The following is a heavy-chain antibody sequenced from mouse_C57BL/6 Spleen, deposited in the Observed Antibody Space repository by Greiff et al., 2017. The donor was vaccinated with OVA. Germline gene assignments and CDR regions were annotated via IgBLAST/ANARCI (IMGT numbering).Heavy chain of an antibody. V-gene: IGHV1-72*01. CDR1: GYTFTSYW. CDR3: ARTGVYYDYDEGDYYAMDY. CDR2: IDPNSGGT. Sequence: QVQLKQPGAELVKPGASVKLSCKASGYTFTSYWMHWVKQRPGRGLEWIGRIDPNSGGTKYNEKFKSKATLTVDKPSSTAYMQLSSLTSEDSAVYYCARTGVYYDYDEGDYYAMDYWGQGTSVTVSS. D-gene: IGHD2-4*01. J-gene: IGHJ4*01.